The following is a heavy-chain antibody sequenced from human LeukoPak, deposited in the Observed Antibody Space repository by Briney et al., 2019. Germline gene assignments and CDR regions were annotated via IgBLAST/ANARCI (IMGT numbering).Heavy chain of an antibody. CDR3: AKGSASGRPYYFDS. V-gene: IGHV3-23*01. D-gene: IGHD2-15*01. J-gene: IGHJ4*02. Sequence: GGSLRLSCAASGFTFSSYAMSWARQAPGKGLEWVSGITGSGGSTYHADSVKGRFTISRDNSQNTLFLQMSSLRAEDSAIFYCAKGSASGRPYYFDSWGQGILVTVSS. CDR1: GFTFSSYA. CDR2: ITGSGGST.